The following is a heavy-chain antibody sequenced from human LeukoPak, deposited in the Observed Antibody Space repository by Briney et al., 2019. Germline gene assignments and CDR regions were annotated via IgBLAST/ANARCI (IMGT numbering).Heavy chain of an antibody. CDR3: ARWFVVRGFDY. CDR1: GFTFSRYW. V-gene: IGHV3-7*01. Sequence: GGSLRLSCAASGFTFSRYWMTWVRQAPGRGLEWVATIKQDGSEKHYVDSVKGRFTISRDNARNSLYLQMNSLRADDTAVYYCARWFVVRGFDYWGQGTLVTVSS. CDR2: IKQDGSEK. D-gene: IGHD3-10*01. J-gene: IGHJ4*02.